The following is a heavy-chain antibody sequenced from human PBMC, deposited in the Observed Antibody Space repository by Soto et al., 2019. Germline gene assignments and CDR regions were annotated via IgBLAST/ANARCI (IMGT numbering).Heavy chain of an antibody. CDR1: GFSFSSHG. D-gene: IGHD6-13*01. V-gene: IGHV3-33*01. CDR3: ARDAQQLANYGIDA. Sequence: QVQLVESGGNVVQPGRSLRLSCAASGFSFSSHGMHWVRQAPGKGLEWVAHLWAGGNIRYYAYSVKGRFTISSDHSKNTLYLQMDSLGAEDTAVYYCARDAQQLANYGIDAWGPGTTVTVSS. J-gene: IGHJ6*02. CDR2: LWAGGNIR.